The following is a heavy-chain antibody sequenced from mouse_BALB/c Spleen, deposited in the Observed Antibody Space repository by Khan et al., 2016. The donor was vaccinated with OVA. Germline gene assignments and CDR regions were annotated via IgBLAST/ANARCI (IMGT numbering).Heavy chain of an antibody. V-gene: IGHV1-61*01. CDR3: ARGGYGTSFAF. CDR1: GYTFTSYW. Sequence: QVQLQQSGAELVRPGASVKLSCKASGYTFTSYWMNWVKQRPGQGLEWIGMIDPSDSKTHYNQMLKDKATLTVDKSSNTAYMHLSSLTSEDSAVYGCARGGYGTSFAFWGQGTLVTVSA. CDR2: IDPSDSKT. J-gene: IGHJ3*01. D-gene: IGHD2-10*02.